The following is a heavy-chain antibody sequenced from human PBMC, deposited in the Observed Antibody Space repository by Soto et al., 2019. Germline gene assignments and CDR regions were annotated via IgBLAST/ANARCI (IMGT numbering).Heavy chain of an antibody. CDR2: ITSNGDNT. Sequence: PGGSLRLSCSASGFTFSNFAMHWVRQAPGKGLEYVSGITSNGDNTYHADSVQGRFTISRDNSKSTLYLQMTSLRVEDTAVYYCVKGNQLLRYYFEYWGQGALVTVSS. V-gene: IGHV3-64D*06. D-gene: IGHD2-2*01. CDR1: GFTFSNFA. CDR3: VKGNQLLRYYFEY. J-gene: IGHJ4*02.